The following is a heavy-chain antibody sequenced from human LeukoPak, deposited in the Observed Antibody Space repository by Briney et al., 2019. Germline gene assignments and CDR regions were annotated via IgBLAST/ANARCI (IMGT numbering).Heavy chain of an antibody. Sequence: ASVKVSCKASGYTFTSYDINWVRQATGQGLEWMGWMNPNSGNTGYAQKFQGRVTMTRNTSISTAYMELSSLRSEDTAVYHCARGFPSQSYYYDSSGHADYWGQGTLVTVSS. CDR1: GYTFTSYD. J-gene: IGHJ4*02. CDR2: MNPNSGNT. V-gene: IGHV1-8*01. CDR3: ARGFPSQSYYYDSSGHADY. D-gene: IGHD3-22*01.